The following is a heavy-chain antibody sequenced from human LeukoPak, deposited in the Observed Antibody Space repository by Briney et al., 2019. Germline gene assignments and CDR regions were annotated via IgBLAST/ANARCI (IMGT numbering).Heavy chain of an antibody. D-gene: IGHD3-22*01. CDR3: ARGYYYDSSGYYLSDAFDI. CDR1: GFIFDDYA. V-gene: IGHV3-43*02. J-gene: IGHJ3*02. CDR2: ISGDGGST. Sequence: PGGSPRLSCAASGFIFDDYAMHWVRQAPGKGLEWVSLISGDGGSTYYADSVKGRFTISRDNSKNSLYLQMNSLRTEDTALYYCARGYYYDSSGYYLSDAFDIWGQGTMVTVSS.